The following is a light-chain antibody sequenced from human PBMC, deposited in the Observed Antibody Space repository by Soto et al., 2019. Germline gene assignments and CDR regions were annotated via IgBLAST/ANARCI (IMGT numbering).Light chain of an antibody. V-gene: IGLV2-14*01. CDR3: SSYTSSNTLV. CDR2: DVS. Sequence: QYALTQPASVSGSPGQSITISCTGTSSDVGAYNYVSWYQQHPGKAPKLMIYDVSNRPSGVSNRFSGSKSGNTASLTISGLQAEDEADYYCSSYTSSNTLVFGGGTKLTVL. J-gene: IGLJ3*02. CDR1: SSDVGAYNY.